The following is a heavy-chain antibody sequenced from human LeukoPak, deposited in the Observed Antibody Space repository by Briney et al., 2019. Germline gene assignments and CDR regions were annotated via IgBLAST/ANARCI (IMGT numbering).Heavy chain of an antibody. D-gene: IGHD3-10*01. CDR3: XXQRFYGSVGGYYFDY. Sequence: GSLXLXCAASGFTFSSNYMSWVRQAPGKGLEWVSAISGSGGSTYYADSVKGRFTISRDNAKNTLYLQMNSLRAEDTAVYYXXXQRFYGSVGGYYFDYWGQGTLVTVSS. CDR2: ISGSGGST. V-gene: IGHV3-23*01. J-gene: IGHJ4*02. CDR1: GFTFSSNY.